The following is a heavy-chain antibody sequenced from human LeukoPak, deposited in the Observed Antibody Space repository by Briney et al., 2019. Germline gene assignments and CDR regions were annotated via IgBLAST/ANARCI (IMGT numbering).Heavy chain of an antibody. CDR2: IYYSGST. D-gene: IGHD6-13*01. V-gene: IGHV4-59*01. J-gene: IGHJ4*02. CDR3: AREQQLGISFDY. CDR1: GGSICSYY. Sequence: SETLSLTCTLSGGSICSYYWSWIRQPPGKGLEWIGYIYYSGSTNYNPSLKSRVTISVDTSKNQFSLKLSSVTAADTAVYYCAREQQLGISFDYWGQGTPVTVSS.